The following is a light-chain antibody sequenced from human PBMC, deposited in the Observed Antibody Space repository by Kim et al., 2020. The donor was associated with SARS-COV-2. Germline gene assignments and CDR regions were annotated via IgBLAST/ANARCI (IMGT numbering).Light chain of an antibody. V-gene: IGLV3-1*01. J-gene: IGLJ1*01. CDR1: KLGDKY. CDR2: QVI. Sequence: VSPGQTDSVPCSGDKLGDKYVCWYQQKPGQSPVLVIYQVIKRPSGIPERFSGSNSGNTATLTISGTQAMDEADYYCQAWDSSAHYVFGTGTKVTVL. CDR3: QAWDSSAHYV.